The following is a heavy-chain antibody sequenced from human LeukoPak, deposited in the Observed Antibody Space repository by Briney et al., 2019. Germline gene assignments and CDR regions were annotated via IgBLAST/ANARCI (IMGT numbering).Heavy chain of an antibody. J-gene: IGHJ1*01. CDR1: GGSFSGYY. D-gene: IGHD2-2*02. CDR2: INHSGST. V-gene: IGHV4-34*01. CDR3: ARGRLYTYLQYFQH. Sequence: PSETLSLACAVYGGSFSGYYWSWIRQPPGKGLEWIGEINHSGSTNYNPSLKSRVTISVDTSKNQFSLKLSSVTAADTAVYYCARGRLYTYLQYFQHWGQGTLVTVSS.